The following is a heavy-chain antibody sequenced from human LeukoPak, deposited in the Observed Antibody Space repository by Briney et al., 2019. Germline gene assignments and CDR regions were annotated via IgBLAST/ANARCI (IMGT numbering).Heavy chain of an antibody. J-gene: IGHJ4*02. CDR2: IYTSGST. CDR1: GGSISSGSYY. CDR3: ARARGYSGYDSYYFDY. V-gene: IGHV4-61*02. D-gene: IGHD5-12*01. Sequence: SETLSLTCTVSGGSISSGSYYWSWIRQPAGKGLEWIGRIYTSGSTNYNPSLKSRVTISVDTSKNQFSLKLSSVTAADTAVYYCARARGYSGYDSYYFDYWGQGTLVTDSS.